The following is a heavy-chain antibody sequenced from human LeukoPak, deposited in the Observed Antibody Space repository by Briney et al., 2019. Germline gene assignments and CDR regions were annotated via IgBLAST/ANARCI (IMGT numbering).Heavy chain of an antibody. J-gene: IGHJ4*02. D-gene: IGHD4-23*01. CDR1: GFTFDDYA. CDR3: AKDKGVYGGNHFDY. V-gene: IGHV3-9*01. Sequence: PGGSLRLSCAASGFTFDDYAMHWVRQAPGKGPEWVSGISWNSGSIGYADSVKGRFTISRDNAKNSLYLQMNSLRAEDTALYYCAKDKGVYGGNHFDYWGQGTLVTVSS. CDR2: ISWNSGSI.